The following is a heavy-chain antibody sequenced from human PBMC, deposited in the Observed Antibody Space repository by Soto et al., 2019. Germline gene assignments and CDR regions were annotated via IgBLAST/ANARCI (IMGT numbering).Heavy chain of an antibody. CDR3: ARSLDIVVVPAAIPYYYGMDV. J-gene: IGHJ6*02. Sequence: GASVKVSCKASGGTFSSYAINWVRQAPGQGLEWMGGIIPIFGTVNYAQKFQGRVTMTRDTSTSTVYMELSSLRSEDTAVYYCARSLDIVVVPAAIPYYYGMDVWGQGTTVTVSS. CDR1: GGTFSSYA. CDR2: IIPIFGTV. V-gene: IGHV1-69*05. D-gene: IGHD2-2*03.